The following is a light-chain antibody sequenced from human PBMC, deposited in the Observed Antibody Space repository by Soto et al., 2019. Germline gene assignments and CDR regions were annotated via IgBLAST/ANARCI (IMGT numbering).Light chain of an antibody. CDR2: DVT. V-gene: IGLV2-11*01. CDR1: TNNVGNYNY. CDR3: CSYAGSYSYV. J-gene: IGLJ1*01. Sequence: QSALTQPRSVSGSPGQSVTISCTGTTNNVGNYNYVSWYQQHPSKAPKLMISDVTERPSGVPDRFSASKSGITASLTISGLQAEDEADYYCCSYAGSYSYVFGTGTKVTV.